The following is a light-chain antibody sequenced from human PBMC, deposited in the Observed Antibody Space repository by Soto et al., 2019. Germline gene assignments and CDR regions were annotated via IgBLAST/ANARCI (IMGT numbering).Light chain of an antibody. J-gene: IGKJ1*01. CDR2: DGS. CDR1: QRMSDW. V-gene: IGKV1-5*01. CDR3: QQYDSFSVT. Sequence: EIQMTQSPSTLSASVGDTVTITCRASQRMSDWLAWHQQKPGKAPTLLLYDGSAWKRGVPPRFSGSGSGTEFTLTSSSRQQDDFATDYCQQYDSFSVTFGQGTKVEIK.